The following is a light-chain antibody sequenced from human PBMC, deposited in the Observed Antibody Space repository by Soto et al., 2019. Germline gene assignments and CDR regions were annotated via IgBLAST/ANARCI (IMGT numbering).Light chain of an antibody. CDR2: DVT. Sequence: QPVLTQPASVSGSPGQSITISCTGTSSDVVGYDYVSWYQHHPGKAPKLMIYDVTNRPSGVSIRFSGSKSGNTASLTISGLQAEDDDDYYCSSYTSSSPLIFGTGTKVTVL. CDR1: SSDVVGYDY. J-gene: IGLJ1*01. CDR3: SSYTSSSPLI. V-gene: IGLV2-14*03.